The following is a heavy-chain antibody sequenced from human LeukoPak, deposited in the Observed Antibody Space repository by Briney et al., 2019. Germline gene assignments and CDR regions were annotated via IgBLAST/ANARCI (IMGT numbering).Heavy chain of an antibody. CDR3: ARVGGSYKTSYCSGGSCYFGYWFDP. Sequence: GGSLRLSCVASAFTFSSYSMNWVRQAPGKGLEWISYISSSDSTIYYADSVKGRFTISRDNTKNSLYLQMNSLRAEDTAVYYCARVGGSYKTSYCSGGSCYFGYWFDPWGQGTLVTVSS. CDR1: AFTFSSYS. D-gene: IGHD2-15*01. V-gene: IGHV3-48*04. J-gene: IGHJ5*02. CDR2: ISSSDSTI.